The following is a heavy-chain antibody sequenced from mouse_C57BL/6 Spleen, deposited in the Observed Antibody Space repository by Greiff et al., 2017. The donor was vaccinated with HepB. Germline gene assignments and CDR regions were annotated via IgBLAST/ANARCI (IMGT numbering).Heavy chain of an antibody. J-gene: IGHJ2*01. CDR3: AKYYGGYFDY. CDR1: GFTFSSYA. D-gene: IGHD1-1*01. V-gene: IGHV5-4*01. Sequence: EVQRVESGGGLVKPGGSLKLSCAASGFTFSSYAMSWVRQTPEKRLEWVATISDGGSYTYYPDNVKGRFTISRDNAKNNLYLQMSHLKSEDTAMYYCAKYYGGYFDYWGQGTTLTVSS. CDR2: ISDGGSYT.